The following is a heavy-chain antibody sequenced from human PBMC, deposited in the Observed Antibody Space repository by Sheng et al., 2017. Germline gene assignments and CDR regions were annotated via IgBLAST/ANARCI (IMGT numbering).Heavy chain of an antibody. CDR3: AREETTYYYYYGMDV. V-gene: IGHV4-61*02. CDR1: GGSISSGSYY. D-gene: IGHD4-17*01. Sequence: QVQLQESGPGLVKPSQTLSLTCTVSGGSISSGSYYWSWIRQPAGKGLEWIGRIYTSGSTNYNPSLKSRVTISVDTSKNQFSLKLSSVTAADTAVYYCAREETTYYYYYGMDVWGQGTTVTVSS. J-gene: IGHJ6*02. CDR2: IYTSGST.